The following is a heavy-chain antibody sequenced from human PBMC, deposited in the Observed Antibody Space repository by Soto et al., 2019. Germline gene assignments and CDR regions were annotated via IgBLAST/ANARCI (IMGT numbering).Heavy chain of an antibody. Sequence: ASVKVSCKAPGYTFTSYAMHWVRQAPGQRLEWMGWINAGNGNTKYSQKFQGRVTITRDTSTSTAYMELRSLRSDDTAVDYCGRGGSGCFPLHFQHWGQGTLVTVSS. CDR3: GRGGSGCFPLHFQH. V-gene: IGHV1-3*01. D-gene: IGHD6-19*01. CDR1: GYTFTSYA. J-gene: IGHJ1*01. CDR2: INAGNGNT.